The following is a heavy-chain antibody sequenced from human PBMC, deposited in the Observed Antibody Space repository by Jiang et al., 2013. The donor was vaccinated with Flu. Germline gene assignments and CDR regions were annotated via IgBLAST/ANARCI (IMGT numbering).Heavy chain of an antibody. Sequence: SGAEVKKPGASVKVSCKASGYTFTSYAMHWVRQAPGQRLEWMGWINAGNGNTKYSQKFQGRVTITRDTSASTAYMELSSLRSEDTAVYYCARGVTFYCSGGSCYWFDPWGQGTLVTVSS. J-gene: IGHJ5*02. CDR3: ARGVTFYCSGGSCYWFDP. CDR1: GYTFTSYA. V-gene: IGHV1-3*01. CDR2: INAGNGNT. D-gene: IGHD2-15*01.